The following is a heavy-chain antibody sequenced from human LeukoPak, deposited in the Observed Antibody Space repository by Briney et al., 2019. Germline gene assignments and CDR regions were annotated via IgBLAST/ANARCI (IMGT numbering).Heavy chain of an antibody. CDR2: INPNSGGT. CDR1: GYTFTGYY. Sequence: ASVKVSCKASGYTFTGYYMHWVRQAPGQGLEWMGWINPNSGGTNYAQKFQGRVTMTRDTSISTAYMELSRLRSDDTAVYYCARDRRPFERTRVGATTPGYWGQGTLVTVSS. J-gene: IGHJ4*02. CDR3: ARDRRPFERTRVGATTPGY. D-gene: IGHD1-26*01. V-gene: IGHV1-2*02.